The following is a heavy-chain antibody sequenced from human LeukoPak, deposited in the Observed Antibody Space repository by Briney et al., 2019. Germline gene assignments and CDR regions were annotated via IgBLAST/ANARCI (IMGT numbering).Heavy chain of an antibody. J-gene: IGHJ4*02. CDR2: ISSSSSYI. CDR1: GFTFSSYS. CDR3: ERGKEEIRGVITY. Sequence: GGSLRLSCAASGFTFSSYSMNWVRQAPGKGLEWVSSISSSSSYIYYADSVKGRFTISRDNAKNSLYLQMNSLGAEDTAVYYCERGKEEIRGVITYWGQGTLVTVSS. D-gene: IGHD3-10*01. V-gene: IGHV3-21*01.